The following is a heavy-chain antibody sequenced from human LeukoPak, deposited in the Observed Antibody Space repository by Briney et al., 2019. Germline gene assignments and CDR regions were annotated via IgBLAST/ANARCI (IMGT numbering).Heavy chain of an antibody. D-gene: IGHD2-15*01. CDR2: IYASGST. V-gene: IGHV4-4*07. CDR1: GGSISSYY. CDR3: ARDFCSGGGCSYYYYYMDV. J-gene: IGHJ6*03. Sequence: PSETLSLTCTVSGGSISSYYWSWIRQPAGKGLEWIGRIYASGSTNYNPSLKSRVTMSVDTSKSQFSLKLSSVTAADTAVYYCARDFCSGGGCSYYYYYMDVWGKGTTVTVSS.